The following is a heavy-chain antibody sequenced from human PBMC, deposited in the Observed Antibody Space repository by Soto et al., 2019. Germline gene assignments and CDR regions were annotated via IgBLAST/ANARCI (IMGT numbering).Heavy chain of an antibody. CDR3: ARAPTPGTVDFDY. J-gene: IGHJ4*02. Sequence: EVQLVESGGGLVKPGGSLRLSCAASGFTFSSYSMNWVRQAPGKGLEWVSSISSSTTYIYYADSVKGRFTISRDNAKNSLSLQMNSLRAEDTAVYYCARAPTPGTVDFDYWGQGTLVTVSS. CDR1: GFTFSSYS. V-gene: IGHV3-21*01. CDR2: ISSSTTYI. D-gene: IGHD1-1*01.